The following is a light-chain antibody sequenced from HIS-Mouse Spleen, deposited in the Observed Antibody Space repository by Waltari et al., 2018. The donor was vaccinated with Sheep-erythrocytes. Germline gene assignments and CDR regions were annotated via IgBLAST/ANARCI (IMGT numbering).Light chain of an antibody. Sequence: EIVLTQSPATLSLSPGERPPLPCRASQSVSSYLAWYQQKPGQAPRLLIYDASNRATGIPARFSGSGSGTDFTLTISSLEPEDFAVYYCQQRSNWYTFGQGTKLEIK. J-gene: IGKJ2*01. CDR2: DAS. CDR3: QQRSNWYT. V-gene: IGKV3-11*01. CDR1: QSVSSY.